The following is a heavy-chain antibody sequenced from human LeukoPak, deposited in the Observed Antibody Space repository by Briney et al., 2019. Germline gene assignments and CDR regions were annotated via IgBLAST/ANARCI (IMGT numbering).Heavy chain of an antibody. J-gene: IGHJ6*03. V-gene: IGHV3-9*01. D-gene: IGHD2-15*01. CDR3: VKGHCSSSSCFPNYYNYMDV. Sequence: GGSLRLSCAGSGFTFDEHAMHWVRQAPGKGLEWVSGISWNSGSIAYADSVKGRFTISRDNAKNLLFLQMSSLRAADAALYYCVKGHCSSSSCFPNYYNYMDVWGTGTTVTVSS. CDR2: ISWNSGSI. CDR1: GFTFDEHA.